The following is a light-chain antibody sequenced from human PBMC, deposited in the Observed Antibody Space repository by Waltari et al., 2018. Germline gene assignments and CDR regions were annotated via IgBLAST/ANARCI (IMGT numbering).Light chain of an antibody. CDR2: EGS. Sequence: QSALTQPASVSGSPGQSITISCTGTSSDVGSYNLVSWYQQHPGKAPKLLIYEGSKRPSGFSNRFSVSKSGNTASLTISGLQAEDEADYYCCSYAGRVFGGGTKLTVL. V-gene: IGLV2-23*01. J-gene: IGLJ3*02. CDR1: SSDVGSYNL. CDR3: CSYAGRV.